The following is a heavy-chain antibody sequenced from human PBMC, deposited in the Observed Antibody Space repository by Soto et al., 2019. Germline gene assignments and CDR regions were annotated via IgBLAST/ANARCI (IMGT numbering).Heavy chain of an antibody. CDR2: IYYSGST. Sequence: SETLSLTCTVSGGSISSYYWSWIRQPPGKGLEWIGYIYYSGSTNYNPSLRSRVTISVDTSKNQFSLKLSSVTAADTAVYYCARQRKSPNHRWFDPWGQGTLVTVSS. CDR3: ARQRKSPNHRWFDP. CDR1: GGSISSYY. V-gene: IGHV4-59*08. J-gene: IGHJ5*02.